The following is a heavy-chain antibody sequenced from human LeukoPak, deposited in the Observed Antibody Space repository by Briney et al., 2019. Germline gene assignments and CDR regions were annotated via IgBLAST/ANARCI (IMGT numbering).Heavy chain of an antibody. Sequence: SETLSLTCTVSGGSISSGGYYWSWIRQHPGKGLEWIGYIYYSGSTYYNPSLKSRVTISVDTSKNQFSLKLSSATAADTAVYYCAREGITGNIDYWGQGTLVTVSS. CDR2: IYYSGST. D-gene: IGHD3-10*01. V-gene: IGHV4-31*03. J-gene: IGHJ4*02. CDR1: GGSISSGGYY. CDR3: AREGITGNIDY.